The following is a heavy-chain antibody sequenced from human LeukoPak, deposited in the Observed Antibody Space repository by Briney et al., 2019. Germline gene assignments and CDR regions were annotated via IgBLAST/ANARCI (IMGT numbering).Heavy chain of an antibody. J-gene: IGHJ3*02. CDR2: IYYSGSS. Sequence: PSETLSLTCTVSGGSISSYYWSWIRQPPGKGLELIGYIYYSGSSNYNPSLKSRVTISVETSKNQIYLKLSSVTAPDPAVYYCARGGQWVLLQAFDIWGEGRKVTVYS. CDR1: GGSISSYY. D-gene: IGHD1-26*01. CDR3: ARGGQWVLLQAFDI. V-gene: IGHV4-59*01.